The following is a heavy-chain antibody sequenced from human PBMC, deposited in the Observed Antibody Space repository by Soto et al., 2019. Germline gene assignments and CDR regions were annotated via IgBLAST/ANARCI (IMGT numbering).Heavy chain of an antibody. CDR1: RFTFRNNG. D-gene: IGHD4-17*01. Sequence: QVQRVESGGGAVQPGRSLSLSCAASRFTFRNNGIHWVRQAPGKGLEWVAVISSDGINKYYADSVKGRSTISRDNSKNTLFLPMNSLRVEDTAVYYCARDLYGGRSRFDYWGKGTLVTVS. CDR2: ISSDGINK. CDR3: ARDLYGGRSRFDY. J-gene: IGHJ4*02. V-gene: IGHV3-30*03.